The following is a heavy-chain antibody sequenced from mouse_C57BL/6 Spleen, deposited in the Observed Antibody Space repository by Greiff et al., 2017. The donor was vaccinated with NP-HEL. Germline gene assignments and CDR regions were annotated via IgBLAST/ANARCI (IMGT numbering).Heavy chain of an antibody. CDR1: GYTFTSYW. D-gene: IGHD2-5*01. Sequence: QVQLQQPGTELVKPGASVKLSCKASGYTFTSYWMHWVKQRPGQGLEWIGNINPSNGGTNYNEKFKSKATLTVDKSSSTAYMQLSSLTSEDSAVYYGARWGAYYSNPYYFDYWGQGTTLTVSS. CDR2: INPSNGGT. CDR3: ARWGAYYSNPYYFDY. V-gene: IGHV1-53*01. J-gene: IGHJ2*01.